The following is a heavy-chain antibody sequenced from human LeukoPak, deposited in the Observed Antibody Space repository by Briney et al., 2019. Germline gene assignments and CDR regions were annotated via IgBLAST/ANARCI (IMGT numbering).Heavy chain of an antibody. CDR3: ARGGRPYGGNSEGIFDY. CDR2: IYTIGST. Sequence: PSETLSLTCAVSGGSISSGSYYWSWIRQPAGKGLEWIGRIYTIGSTNYNPSLKSRVTISVGTSKNQFSLKLSSVTAADTAVYYCARGGRPYGGNSEGIFDYWGQGTLVTVSS. V-gene: IGHV4-61*02. D-gene: IGHD4-23*01. CDR1: GGSISSGSYY. J-gene: IGHJ4*02.